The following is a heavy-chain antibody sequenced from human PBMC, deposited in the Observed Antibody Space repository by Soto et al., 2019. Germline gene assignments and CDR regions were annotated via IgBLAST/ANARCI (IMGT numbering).Heavy chain of an antibody. CDR1: GGSISSYY. Sequence: SETLSLTCTVSGGSISSYYWSWIRQPPGKGLEWIGYIYYSGSTNYNPSLKSRVTISVDRTRNQFSLKLSSVTAADMAVYYCARGGGYDSFDYWGQGVLVTVSS. D-gene: IGHD5-12*01. CDR3: ARGGGYDSFDY. V-gene: IGHV4-59*12. J-gene: IGHJ4*02. CDR2: IYYSGST.